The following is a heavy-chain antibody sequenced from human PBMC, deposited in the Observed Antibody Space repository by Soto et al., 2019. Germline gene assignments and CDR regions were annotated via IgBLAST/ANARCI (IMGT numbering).Heavy chain of an antibody. CDR1: GGSFSGYY. D-gene: IGHD3-3*01. J-gene: IGHJ6*02. V-gene: IGHV4-34*01. Sequence: QVQLQQWGAGLLKPSETLFLTCAVYGGSFSGYYWSWIRQPPGKGLEWIGEINHSGSTNYNPSLKSRVTISVDTSKNQFSLKLSSVTAADTAVYYCARGEYYDFWSGYPYYYGMDVWGQGTTVTVSS. CDR2: INHSGST. CDR3: ARGEYYDFWSGYPYYYGMDV.